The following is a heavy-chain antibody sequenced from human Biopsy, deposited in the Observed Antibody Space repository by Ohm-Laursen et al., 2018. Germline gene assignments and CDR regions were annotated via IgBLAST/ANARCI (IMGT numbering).Heavy chain of an antibody. D-gene: IGHD3-22*01. J-gene: IGHJ3*02. Sequence: GTLSLTCTVSGGALSSYYWSWIRQPAGKGLEWIGRIYSSGSTNYNPSLKSRVTLSMDTSKRQFSLKLSFVTAADTAVYYCARWTPEYDSSRYYLDAFDIWGQGTKVTVSS. V-gene: IGHV4-4*07. CDR2: IYSSGST. CDR1: GGALSSYY. CDR3: ARWTPEYDSSRYYLDAFDI.